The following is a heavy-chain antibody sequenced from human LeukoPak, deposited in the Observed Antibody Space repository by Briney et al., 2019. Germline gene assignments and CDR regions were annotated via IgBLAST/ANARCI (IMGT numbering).Heavy chain of an antibody. J-gene: IGHJ4*02. CDR1: GFTFSTYA. CDR2: ISASGTST. D-gene: IGHD5-12*01. CDR3: AKDGGYSGYEDYYFDY. V-gene: IGHV3-23*01. Sequence: GGSLRLSCAASGFTFSTYAMTWVRQAPGKGLEWVSTISASGTSTYYADSVKGRFTISRDNSKNTLYLQTNSLRAEDTAVYYCAKDGGYSGYEDYYFDYWGQGTLVTVSS.